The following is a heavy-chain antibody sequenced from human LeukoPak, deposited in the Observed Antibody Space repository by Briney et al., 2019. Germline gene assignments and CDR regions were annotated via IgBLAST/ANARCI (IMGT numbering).Heavy chain of an antibody. J-gene: IGHJ1*01. Sequence: ASVKVSCKASGYTFTGYYMHWVRQAPGQGLEWMGWINPNSGGTNYAQKFQGRVTMTGDTSISTAYMELSRLRSDDTAVYYCASNIAVADSAEYFQHWGQGTLVTVSS. CDR2: INPNSGGT. CDR3: ASNIAVADSAEYFQH. D-gene: IGHD6-19*01. CDR1: GYTFTGYY. V-gene: IGHV1-2*02.